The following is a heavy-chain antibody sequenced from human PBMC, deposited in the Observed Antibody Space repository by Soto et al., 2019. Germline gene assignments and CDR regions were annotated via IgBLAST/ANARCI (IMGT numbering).Heavy chain of an antibody. J-gene: IGHJ3*02. D-gene: IGHD2-15*01. V-gene: IGHV4-34*01. CDR1: GGSFSGYY. CDR3: AREGYCSGGSCLNNAFDI. CDR2: INHSGST. Sequence: SETLSLTCAVYGGSFSGYYWSWIRQPPGKGLEWIGEINHSGSTNYNPSLKSRVTISVDKSKNQFSLKLSSVTAADTAVYYCAREGYCSGGSCLNNAFDIWGQGTMVTVSS.